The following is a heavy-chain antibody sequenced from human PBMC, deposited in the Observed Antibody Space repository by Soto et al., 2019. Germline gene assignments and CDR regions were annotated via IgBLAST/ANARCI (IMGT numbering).Heavy chain of an antibody. CDR3: AQLNYDFWSGYFNY. CDR1: GFSLSTSGVG. D-gene: IGHD3-3*01. J-gene: IGHJ4*02. V-gene: IGHV2-5*02. CDR2: IYWDDDK. Sequence: SGPTLVKPTQTLTLTCTFSGFSLSTSGVGVGWIRQPPGKALEWLALIYWDDDKRYSPSLKSRLTITKDTSKNQVVLTMTNMDPVDTATYYCAQLNYDFWSGYFNYWGQGTLVTVSS.